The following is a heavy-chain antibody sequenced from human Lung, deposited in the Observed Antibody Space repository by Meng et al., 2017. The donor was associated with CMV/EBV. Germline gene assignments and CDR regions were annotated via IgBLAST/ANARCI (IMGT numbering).Heavy chain of an antibody. CDR1: GDSITNHNW. D-gene: IGHD3-10*01. CDR2: IPHRGSS. V-gene: IGHV4-4*02. J-gene: IGHJ1*01. Sequence: VPWGGPGPGLGKPSETLSLPCAVSGDSITNHNWWAWVRQPPGKGLEWIGEIPHRGSSAYNPSLKSRVSMSIDKSKNQFSLKLTSVTAADTAVYHCLRRSGGSVWGQGTLVTVSS. CDR3: LRRSGGSV.